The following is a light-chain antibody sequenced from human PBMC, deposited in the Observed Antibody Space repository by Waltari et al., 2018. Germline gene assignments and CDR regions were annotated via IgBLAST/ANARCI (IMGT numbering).Light chain of an antibody. V-gene: IGKV3-15*01. CDR3: QQYNNWPSIT. CDR1: QSVLSN. J-gene: IGKJ5*01. Sequence: EIVMTQSPATLSVSPGERATLSCRASQSVLSNLAWYQQKPGQAPRLLIYVASTRATGISARFSGSGSGTECTLTISDLQSEDFAVYYCQQYNNWPSITFGQGTRLEIK. CDR2: VAS.